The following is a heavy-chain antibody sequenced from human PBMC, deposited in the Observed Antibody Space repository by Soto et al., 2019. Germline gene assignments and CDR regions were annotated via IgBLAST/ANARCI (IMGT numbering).Heavy chain of an antibody. CDR2: INPNRDDR. V-gene: IGHV1-2*02. Sequence: EASVKFSCKASGYTFTDYYLHWVRQAPGQGLEWMGWINPNRDDRNAAQKFQGRVTMTRDTSINTAYMELARLRSDDTAIYYCASGATINYWGQGTLVTVSS. J-gene: IGHJ4*02. D-gene: IGHD5-12*01. CDR3: ASGATINY. CDR1: GYTFTDYY.